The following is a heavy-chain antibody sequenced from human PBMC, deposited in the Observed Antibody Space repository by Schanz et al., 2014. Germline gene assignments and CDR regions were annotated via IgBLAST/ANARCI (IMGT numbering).Heavy chain of an antibody. CDR3: GRGFSRSYIDF. D-gene: IGHD6-6*01. Sequence: QVQLVQSGTQVKKPGASVKVSCKASGYTLSAYSLHWVRQAPGQGLEWVGIINPSEGGTSFPQKFKDRLTMTRDTSTSTFYMELSSLRSEDTAVYYCGRGFSRSYIDFWGQGTLVTVSS. CDR1: GYTLSAYS. J-gene: IGHJ4*02. CDR2: INPSEGGT. V-gene: IGHV1-46*03.